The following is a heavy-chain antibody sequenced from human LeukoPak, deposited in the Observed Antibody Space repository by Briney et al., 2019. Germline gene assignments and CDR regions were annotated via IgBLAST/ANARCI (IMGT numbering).Heavy chain of an antibody. V-gene: IGHV4-30-4*01. J-gene: IGHJ5*02. CDR1: GGSISSGDSY. Sequence: SETLSLTCTVSGGSISSGDSYCSWIRQPPGKCLEWIGYIYYSGATHYNPSLKSRVTISIDTSKNQFSLKLSSVTAADTAVYYCARWVSSTAHFGPWGQGTLVTVSS. CDR2: IYYSGAT. CDR3: ARWVSSTAHFGP. D-gene: IGHD6-6*01.